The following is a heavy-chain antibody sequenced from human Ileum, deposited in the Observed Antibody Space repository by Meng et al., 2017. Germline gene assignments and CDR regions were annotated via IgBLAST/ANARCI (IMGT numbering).Heavy chain of an antibody. CDR3: ARAAVGGNYRGWYFDL. J-gene: IGHJ2*01. V-gene: IGHV4-31*01. Sequence: LQKSDLRRVQPSQSLSVTFKVSGGSISSGAYYWSCIRQHPGKCLGWIGYTDYSWITYYSPSLKSLATITVDRSKNQFSLRLKSVTAADTAVYYCARAAVGGNYRGWYFDLWGRGTLVTVSS. CDR1: GGSISSGAYY. D-gene: IGHD4/OR15-4a*01. CDR2: TDYSWIT.